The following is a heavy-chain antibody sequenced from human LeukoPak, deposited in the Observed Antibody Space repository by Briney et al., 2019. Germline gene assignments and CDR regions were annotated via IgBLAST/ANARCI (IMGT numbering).Heavy chain of an antibody. CDR2: IIPIFGTA. Sequence: GASVKVSCKASGGTFSSYAISWVRQAPGQGLEWMGGIIPIFGTANYAQKFQGRVTITADESTSTAYMELSSLRSEDTAVYYCARGAAAGSRGDSYYFDYWGQGTLVTVSS. V-gene: IGHV1-69*13. J-gene: IGHJ4*02. CDR3: ARGAAAGSRGDSYYFDY. CDR1: GGTFSSYA. D-gene: IGHD6-13*01.